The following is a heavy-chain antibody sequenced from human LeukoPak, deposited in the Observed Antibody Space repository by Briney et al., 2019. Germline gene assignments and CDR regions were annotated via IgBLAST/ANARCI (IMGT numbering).Heavy chain of an antibody. V-gene: IGHV1-18*01. Sequence: ASVKVSCKASGYTFNIYGIIWVRQAPGQGLEWVGWISTYNGNTNYAPNIQDRVTMTTDTSTSTAYMELRSLRSDDTAVYYCARDGHRMYYYATSDYRFDYWGQGTLVTVSS. CDR2: ISTYNGNT. J-gene: IGHJ4*02. D-gene: IGHD3-22*01. CDR3: ARDGHRMYYYATSDYRFDY. CDR1: GYTFNIYG.